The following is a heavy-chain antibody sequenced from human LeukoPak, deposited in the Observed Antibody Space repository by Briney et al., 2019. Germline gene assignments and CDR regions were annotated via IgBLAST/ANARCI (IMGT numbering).Heavy chain of an antibody. D-gene: IGHD5-24*01. CDR2: INHSGST. CDR3: ASRHRPSAEMALKTDY. Sequence: SETLSLTCAVYGGSFSGYYWSWIRQPPGKGLEWIGEINHSGSTNYNPSLKSRVTISVDTSKNQFSLKLSSVTAADTAVYYCASRHRPSAEMALKTDYWGQGTLVTVSS. V-gene: IGHV4-34*01. CDR1: GGSFSGYY. J-gene: IGHJ4*02.